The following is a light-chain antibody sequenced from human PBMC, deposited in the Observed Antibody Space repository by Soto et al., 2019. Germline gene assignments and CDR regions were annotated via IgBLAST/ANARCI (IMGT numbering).Light chain of an antibody. J-gene: IGKJ1*01. V-gene: IGKV1-33*01. CDR1: QGISNH. CDR2: DVS. Sequence: DIQMTQSPSSLSASVGDRVTITCQASQGISNHLNWYQQKPGKAPKLLISDVSNLETGVPSRFSGSGSGTHFTFTISSLQPEDFAVYYCQQYNNWPSWTFGQGTKVDIK. CDR3: QQYNNWPSWT.